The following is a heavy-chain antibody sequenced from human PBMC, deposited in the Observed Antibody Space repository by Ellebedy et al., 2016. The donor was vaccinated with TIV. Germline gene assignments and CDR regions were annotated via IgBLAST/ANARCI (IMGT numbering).Heavy chain of an antibody. J-gene: IGHJ4*02. CDR2: ITVSGDNT. CDR3: AKVLTAQYRPLDY. CDR1: GFTFSIYP. V-gene: IGHV3-23*01. D-gene: IGHD1-20*01. Sequence: GESLKISCAASGFTFSIYPMSWVRQAPGTGLECVSFITVSGDNTYYADSVKGRFTISRDNSKNTLYLQMNSLRAEDTAVYYCAKVLTAQYRPLDYWGRGTLVTVSS.